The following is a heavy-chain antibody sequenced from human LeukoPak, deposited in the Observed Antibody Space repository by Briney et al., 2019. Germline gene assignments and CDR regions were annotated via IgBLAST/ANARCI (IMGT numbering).Heavy chain of an antibody. CDR3: ARGGLNYADASDI. D-gene: IGHD4-11*01. Sequence: GGSLTLSCAASGSTFSRHSMNWVRQAPGKGLEWVSYISSGSSFIYYADSVKGRFTISRDNAENSLYLQMNSLRGEDTAVYYCARGGLNYADASDIWGQGTMVAVSS. CDR1: GSTFSRHS. CDR2: ISSGSSFI. V-gene: IGHV3-21*01. J-gene: IGHJ3*02.